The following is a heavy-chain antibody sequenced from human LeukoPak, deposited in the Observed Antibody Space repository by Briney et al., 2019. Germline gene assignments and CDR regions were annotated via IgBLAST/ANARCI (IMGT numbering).Heavy chain of an antibody. D-gene: IGHD3-16*02. CDR3: ATDNYVWGSYRYTGTHYFDY. Sequence: ASVKVSCKVSGYTLTELSMHWGRQAPGKGLEWMGGFDPEDGETIYAQKFQGRVTMTEDTSTDTAYMELSSLRSEDTAVYYCATDNYVWGSYRYTGTHYFDYWGQGTLVTVSS. V-gene: IGHV1-24*01. J-gene: IGHJ4*02. CDR1: GYTLTELS. CDR2: FDPEDGET.